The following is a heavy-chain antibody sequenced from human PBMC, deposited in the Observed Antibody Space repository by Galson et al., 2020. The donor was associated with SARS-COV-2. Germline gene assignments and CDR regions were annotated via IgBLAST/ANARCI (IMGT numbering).Heavy chain of an antibody. CDR2: ISYDGSNK. V-gene: IGHV3-30-3*01. J-gene: IGHJ4*02. D-gene: IGHD6-13*01. CDR3: ARPGSSWNSPFDY. Sequence: GVSLSLSCAASGFTFSSYAMHWVRQAPGKGLEWVAVISYDGSNKYYADSVKGRFTISRDNSKNTLYLQMNSLRAEDTAVYYCARPGSSWNSPFDYWGQGTLVTVSS. CDR1: GFTFSSYA.